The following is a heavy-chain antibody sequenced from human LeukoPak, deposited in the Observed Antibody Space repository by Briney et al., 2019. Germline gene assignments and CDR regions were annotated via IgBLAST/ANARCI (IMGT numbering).Heavy chain of an antibody. CDR2: IRGSGGST. Sequence: GGSLRLSCAASGFTFSSYAMSWVRQAPGKGLEWVSAIRGSGGSTYYADSVKGRFTISRDNSKNTLYLQMNSLRAEDTAVYYCAKYTSSSVHYGMDVWGQGTTVTVSS. CDR3: AKYTSSSVHYGMDV. V-gene: IGHV3-23*01. CDR1: GFTFSSYA. D-gene: IGHD6-6*01. J-gene: IGHJ6*02.